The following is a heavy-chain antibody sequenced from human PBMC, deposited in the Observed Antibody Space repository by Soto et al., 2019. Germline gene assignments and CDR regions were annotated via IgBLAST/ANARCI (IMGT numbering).Heavy chain of an antibody. V-gene: IGHV3-74*03. D-gene: IGHD5-12*01. CDR3: ATVATNSYNWVDP. CDR2: INSDGTKT. J-gene: IGHJ5*02. CDR1: TFTFNTYW. Sequence: EVQLVESGGTLVQPGGSLRLACAASTFTFNTYWMHWVRQAPGKGLVWVSRINSDGTKTTYADSVKGRFTISRDNAKNTVYLQMNSLRADDTAMYYCATVATNSYNWVDPWGQGTLVTVSS.